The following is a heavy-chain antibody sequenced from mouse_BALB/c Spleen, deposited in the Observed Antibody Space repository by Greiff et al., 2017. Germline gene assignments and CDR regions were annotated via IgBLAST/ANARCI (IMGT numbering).Heavy chain of an antibody. D-gene: IGHD2-10*02. Sequence: EVQRVESGGGLVQPGGSLKLSCAASGFTFSSYTMSWVRQTPDKRLELVATINSNGGSTYDPDSVKGRFTISRDNAKNTLYLQMSSLKSEDTAMYYCARDKYGNYTWFAYWGQGTLVTVSA. CDR3: ARDKYGNYTWFAY. CDR1: GFTFSSYT. J-gene: IGHJ3*01. V-gene: IGHV5-6-3*01. CDR2: INSNGGST.